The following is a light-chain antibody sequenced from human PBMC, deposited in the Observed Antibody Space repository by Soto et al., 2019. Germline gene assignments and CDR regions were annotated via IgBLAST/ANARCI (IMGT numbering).Light chain of an antibody. Sequence: SVLTQPASVSGSPGQSITISCTGTSSDVGGYNYVSWYQQYPGKAPKLMIHDVTNRPSGVSNRFSGSKSGNTASLTISGLQAEDEADYYCSSYSTSSPWVFGGGTKLTVL. CDR3: SSYSTSSPWV. V-gene: IGLV2-14*01. CDR1: SSDVGGYNY. CDR2: DVT. J-gene: IGLJ3*02.